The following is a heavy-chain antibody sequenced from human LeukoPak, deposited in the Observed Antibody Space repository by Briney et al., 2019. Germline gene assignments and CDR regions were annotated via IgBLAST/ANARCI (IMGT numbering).Heavy chain of an antibody. J-gene: IGHJ4*02. CDR3: ASATTVTTWVY. CDR1: GGSISSYY. CDR2: IYYSGST. V-gene: IGHV4-59*12. Sequence: PSETLSLTCTVSGGSISSYYWSWIRQPPGKGLEWIGYIYYSGSTNYNPSLKSRVTISVDTSKNQFSLKLSSVTAADTAVYYCASATTVTTWVYWGQGTLVTVSS. D-gene: IGHD4-17*01.